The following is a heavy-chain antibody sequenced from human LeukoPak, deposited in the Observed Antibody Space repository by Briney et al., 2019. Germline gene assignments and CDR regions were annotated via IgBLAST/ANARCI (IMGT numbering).Heavy chain of an antibody. CDR2: ISNSGDFI. CDR1: GFMFSDEY. CDR3: ARARGTGPGAHFDY. Sequence: GGSLRLSCAASGFMFSDEYMSWIRQAPGKGLEWVSYISNSGDFIAYADSVKGRFTISRDNAKNSLFLQMNSLRAEDTAVYYCARARGTGPGAHFDYWGQGTLVIVSS. J-gene: IGHJ4*02. D-gene: IGHD3-10*01. V-gene: IGHV3-11*01.